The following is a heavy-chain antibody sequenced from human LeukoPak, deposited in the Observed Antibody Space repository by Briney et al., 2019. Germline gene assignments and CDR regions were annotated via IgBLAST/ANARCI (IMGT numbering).Heavy chain of an antibody. CDR1: GGCISSSSYY. V-gene: IGHV4-39*07. CDR3: ARDLGGIMMSYFDL. CDR2: IYYSGST. J-gene: IGHJ2*01. D-gene: IGHD3-16*01. Sequence: SETLSLTCTVSGGCISSSSYYWGWIRQPPGKGLEWIGSIYYSGSTYYNPSLKSRVTISVDTSKNQFSLKLSSVTAADTAVYYCARDLGGIMMSYFDLWGRGTLVTVSS.